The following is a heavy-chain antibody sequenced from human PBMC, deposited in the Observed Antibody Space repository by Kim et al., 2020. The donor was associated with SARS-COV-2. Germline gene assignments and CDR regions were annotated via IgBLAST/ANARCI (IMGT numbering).Heavy chain of an antibody. Sequence: SETLSLTCAVYGGSFSGYYWSWIRQPPGKGLEWIGEINHSGSTNYNPSLKSRVTISVDTSKNQFSLKLSSVTAADTAVYYCARGAGSTSSNYYMDVWGKGTTVTVSS. J-gene: IGHJ6*03. D-gene: IGHD2-2*01. CDR3: ARGAGSTSSNYYMDV. CDR2: INHSGST. V-gene: IGHV4-34*01. CDR1: GGSFSGYY.